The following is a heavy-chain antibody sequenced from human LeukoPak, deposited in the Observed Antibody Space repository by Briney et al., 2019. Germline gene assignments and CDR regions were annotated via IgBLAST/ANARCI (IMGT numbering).Heavy chain of an antibody. CDR2: IYTSGST. J-gene: IGHJ2*01. CDR1: GGSISSGSYY. D-gene: IGHD6-6*01. Sequence: PSETLSLTCTVSGGSISSGSYYWSWIRQPAGKGLEWIGRIYTSGSTNYNPSLKSRVTISVDTSKNQFSLKLSSVTAADTAVYYCARDHFRYSSSSWYFDLWGRGTLVTVSP. CDR3: ARDHFRYSSSSWYFDL. V-gene: IGHV4-61*02.